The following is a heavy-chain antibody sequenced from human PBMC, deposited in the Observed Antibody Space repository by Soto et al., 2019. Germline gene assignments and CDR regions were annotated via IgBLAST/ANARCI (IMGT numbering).Heavy chain of an antibody. CDR3: ARDFTDSSGPTLGMGV. V-gene: IGHV4-31*03. J-gene: IGHJ6*02. Sequence: QVQLQESGPGLVKPSQTLSLTCTVSGGSISSGGYYWSWIRQHPGKGLEWIGYIYYSGSTYYNPSLKCRVTLSVDTSKNHSSLTLRSVTAADTAVYYCARDFTDSSGPTLGMGVWGQGTTVTVSS. CDR1: GGSISSGGYY. CDR2: IYYSGST. D-gene: IGHD6-19*01.